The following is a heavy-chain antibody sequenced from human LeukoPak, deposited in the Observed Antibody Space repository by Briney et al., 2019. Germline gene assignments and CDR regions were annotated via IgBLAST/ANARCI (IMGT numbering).Heavy chain of an antibody. J-gene: IGHJ4*02. Sequence: SGESLKISCKGSGYSFTNYWIGWVRQLPGKGLEWMGIIYPGDSDTRCSPSFQGQVTISADTSISTAYLQWSSLKASDTAMYYCARRAYCGGDCYSDFWGQGTLVTVSS. D-gene: IGHD2-21*02. V-gene: IGHV5-51*01. CDR1: GYSFTNYW. CDR2: IYPGDSDT. CDR3: ARRAYCGGDCYSDF.